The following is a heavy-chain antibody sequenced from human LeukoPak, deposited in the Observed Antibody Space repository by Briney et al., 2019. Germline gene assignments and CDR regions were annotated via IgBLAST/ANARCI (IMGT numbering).Heavy chain of an antibody. CDR3: ARETLKYFDY. Sequence: GGSLRLSCAASGFTFNSYWMSWVRQAPGKGLEWVANIKQDGSEKYYVDSVKGRFTISRDNAKNSLYLQMNSLRAEDTAVYYCARETLKYFDYWGQGTLVTVSS. CDR2: IKQDGSEK. CDR1: GFTFNSYW. D-gene: IGHD4/OR15-4a*01. J-gene: IGHJ4*02. V-gene: IGHV3-7*01.